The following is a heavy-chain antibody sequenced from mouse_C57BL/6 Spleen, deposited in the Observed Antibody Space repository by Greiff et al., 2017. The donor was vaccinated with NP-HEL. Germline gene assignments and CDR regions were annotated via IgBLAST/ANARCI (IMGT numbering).Heavy chain of an antibody. CDR1: GFTFSSYA. D-gene: IGHD1-1*01. V-gene: IGHV5-4*01. J-gene: IGHJ2*01. CDR2: ISDGGSYT. CDR3: ARDYGSPYYYFDY. Sequence: DVKLVESGGGLVKPGGSLKLSCAASGFTFSSYAMSWVRQTPEKSLEWVATISDGGSYTYYPDNVKGRFTISRDNAKNNLYLQMSHLKSEDTAMYYCARDYGSPYYYFDYWGQGTTLTVSS.